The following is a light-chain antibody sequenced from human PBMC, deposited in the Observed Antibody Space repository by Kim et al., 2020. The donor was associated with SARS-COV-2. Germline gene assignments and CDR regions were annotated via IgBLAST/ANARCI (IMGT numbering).Light chain of an antibody. CDR1: QSVSSN. CDR2: GAS. V-gene: IGKV3-15*01. CDR3: QQYNNWPRT. J-gene: IGKJ1*01. Sequence: EIVMTQSPATLSVSPGERATLSCRASQSVSSNLVWYQQKPGQDPRLLIYGASTRATGIPARFSGSGSGTEFTLTISSLQSEDFAVYYCQQYNNWPRTFGQGTKVDTK.